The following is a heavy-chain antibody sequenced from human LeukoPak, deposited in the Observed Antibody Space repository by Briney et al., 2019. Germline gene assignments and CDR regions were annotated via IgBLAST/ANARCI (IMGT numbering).Heavy chain of an antibody. J-gene: IGHJ4*02. CDR2: FDPEDGET. CDR1: GYTLTELS. Sequence: ASVKVSCKVSGYTLTELSMHWVRQAPGKGLEWLGGFDPEDGETIYAQKFQGRVTMTEDTSTDTAYMELSSLRSEDTAVYHCATVNDFWSGFGFWGQGTLVTVSS. D-gene: IGHD3-3*01. CDR3: ATVNDFWSGFGF. V-gene: IGHV1-24*01.